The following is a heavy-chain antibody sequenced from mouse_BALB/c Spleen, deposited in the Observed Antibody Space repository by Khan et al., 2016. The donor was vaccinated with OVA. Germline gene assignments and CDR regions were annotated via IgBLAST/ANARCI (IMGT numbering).Heavy chain of an antibody. D-gene: IGHD3-3*01. J-gene: IGHJ4*01. Sequence: VRLQQSGPELVKPGASVKMSCKTSGYTFTEYTLHWVKQSHGKSLEWIGVINPNNGATSYNQKFKGKATLTVDKSSSTAYMEFRSLTSEDSAVYHCARDAGRYWGQGTSVTVSS. CDR3: ARDAGRY. CDR2: INPNNGAT. CDR1: GYTFTEYT. V-gene: IGHV1-22*01.